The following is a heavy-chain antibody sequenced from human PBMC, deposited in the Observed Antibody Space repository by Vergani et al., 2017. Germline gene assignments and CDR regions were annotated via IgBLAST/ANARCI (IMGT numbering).Heavy chain of an antibody. V-gene: IGHV2-5*01. CDR2: VYWNDDE. CDR3: VHRLGYFDWDGAFDV. D-gene: IGHD3-9*01. CDR1: GFSLTTGGEG. Sequence: QITLRESGPTLVTPTQTLTLTCTFSGFSLTTGGEGVGWIRQPPGRALEWLAFVYWNDDERYSPSLKSRVTITKDTSKNEVILTMATMYPVDTATYYCVHRLGYFDWDGAFDVWGPGTMVTVSS. J-gene: IGHJ3*01.